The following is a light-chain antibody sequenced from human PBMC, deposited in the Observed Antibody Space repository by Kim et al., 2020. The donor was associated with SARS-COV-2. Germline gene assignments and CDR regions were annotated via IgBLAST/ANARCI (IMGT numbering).Light chain of an antibody. Sequence: DIVMTQSPDSLAVSLGERATFNCKSSQSVLYSSNNKNYLTWYQQKPGQPPKLLIYWASTRESGVPDRFSGSGSGTDFTLTISSLQAEDVAVYYCQQHYSLPLTFGGGTKVEIK. CDR1: QSVLYSSNNKNY. V-gene: IGKV4-1*01. CDR3: QQHYSLPLT. J-gene: IGKJ4*01. CDR2: WAS.